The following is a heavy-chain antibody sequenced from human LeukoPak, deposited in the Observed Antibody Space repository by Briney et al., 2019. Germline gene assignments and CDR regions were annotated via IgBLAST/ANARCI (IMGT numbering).Heavy chain of an antibody. J-gene: IGHJ4*02. V-gene: IGHV3-23*01. CDR1: GFTFSSYW. CDR3: AKDRGYRSDYGGTDY. CDR2: ISGSGGST. D-gene: IGHD4-23*01. Sequence: GGSLRLSCAASGFTFSSYWMHWVRQAPGKGLEWVSAISGSGGSTYYADSVKGRFTISRDNSKNTLYLQMNSLRAEDTAVYYCAKDRGYRSDYGGTDYWGQGTLVTVSS.